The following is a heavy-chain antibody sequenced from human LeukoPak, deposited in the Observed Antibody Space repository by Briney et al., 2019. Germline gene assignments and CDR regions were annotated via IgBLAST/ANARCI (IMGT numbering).Heavy chain of an antibody. CDR2: IRYDGSNK. Sequence: GGSLRLSCAASGFTFSSYGMHWVRQAPGKGLEWVAFIRYDGSNKYYADSVKGRFTISRDNSKNTLYLQMNSLRAEDTAVYYCARVLRCSGGSCYSGRSGRFVRAQDLGYWGQGTLVTVSS. V-gene: IGHV3-30*02. D-gene: IGHD2-15*01. CDR1: GFTFSSYG. CDR3: ARVLRCSGGSCYSGRSGRFVRAQDLGY. J-gene: IGHJ4*02.